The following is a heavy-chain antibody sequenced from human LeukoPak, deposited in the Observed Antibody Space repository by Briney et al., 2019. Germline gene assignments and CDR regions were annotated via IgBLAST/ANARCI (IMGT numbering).Heavy chain of an antibody. V-gene: IGHV5-51*01. CDR1: GYSFTNYW. CDR2: IWPDDSDK. D-gene: IGHD5-24*01. J-gene: IGHJ4*02. Sequence: LGESLKISCKGSGYSFTNYWVGWVRQVPGKGLEWMGIIWPDDSDKRYSPSFQGQVTISADKSISTAYLQWSSLKASDTAMYYCARQGKDGYRVVDYWGQGTLVTVSS. CDR3: ARQGKDGYRVVDY.